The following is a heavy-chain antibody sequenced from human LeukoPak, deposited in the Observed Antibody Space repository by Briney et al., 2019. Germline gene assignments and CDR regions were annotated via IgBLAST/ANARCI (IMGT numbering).Heavy chain of an antibody. V-gene: IGHV4-4*07. Sequence: PSETLSLTCTVSGGSISSYYWSWIRQPAGKGLEWIGRIYTSGSTNYNPSLKSRVTMSVDTSKNQFSLKLSSVTAADTAVYYCARDPRSKCSSTSCPLGFDPWGQGTLVTVSS. CDR3: ARDPRSKCSSTSCPLGFDP. J-gene: IGHJ5*02. D-gene: IGHD2-2*01. CDR1: GGSISSYY. CDR2: IYTSGST.